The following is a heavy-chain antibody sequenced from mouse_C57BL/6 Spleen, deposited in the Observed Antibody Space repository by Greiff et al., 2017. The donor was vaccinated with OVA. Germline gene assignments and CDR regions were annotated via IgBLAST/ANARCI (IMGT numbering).Heavy chain of an antibody. CDR3: ANYYGSSPSTEYFDV. V-gene: IGHV1-81*01. Sequence: QVQLQQSGAELARPGASVKLSCKASGYTFTSYGISWVKQRTGQGLEWIGEIYPRSGNTYYNEKFKGKVTLTADKSSSTAYMELLSLTSEDSAVYFCANYYGSSPSTEYFDVWGTGTTVTVSS. D-gene: IGHD1-1*01. CDR2: IYPRSGNT. CDR1: GYTFTSYG. J-gene: IGHJ1*03.